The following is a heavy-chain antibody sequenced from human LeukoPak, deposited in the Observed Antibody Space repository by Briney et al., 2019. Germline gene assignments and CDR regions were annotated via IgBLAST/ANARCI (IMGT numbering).Heavy chain of an antibody. CDR3: AKDWPRFLEWLLYERFDP. CDR1: GFTFSSYG. Sequence: GGSLRLSCAASGFTFSSYGMHWVRQAPGKGLEWVAVISDDGSNKYYADSVKGRFTISRDNSKNTLYLQMNSLRAEDTAVYYCAKDWPRFLEWLLYERFDPWGQGTLVTVSS. J-gene: IGHJ5*02. D-gene: IGHD3-3*01. V-gene: IGHV3-30*18. CDR2: ISDDGSNK.